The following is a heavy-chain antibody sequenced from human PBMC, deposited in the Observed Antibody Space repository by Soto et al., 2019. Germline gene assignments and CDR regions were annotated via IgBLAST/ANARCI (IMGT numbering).Heavy chain of an antibody. CDR3: ATIPTFMVLSPRDY. Sequence: EVQFLESGGGLVQPGGSLRLSCATSGLDFSGFSMNWVRQAPGKGLEWVSAIGISSTITYYADSVKGRFTISRDNSKSTLYLQMDSLKVEDTAFYYFATIPTFMVLSPRDYWGRGTLVTVSA. J-gene: IGHJ4*02. CDR2: IGISSTIT. CDR1: GLDFSGFS. V-gene: IGHV3-23*01. D-gene: IGHD2-8*02.